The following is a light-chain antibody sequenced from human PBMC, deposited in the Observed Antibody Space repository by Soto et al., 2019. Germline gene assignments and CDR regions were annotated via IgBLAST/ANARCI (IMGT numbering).Light chain of an antibody. J-gene: IGKJ4*01. V-gene: IGKV3-15*01. CDR1: RNINRK. CDR3: QQYYDYPPLI. CDR2: GAS. Sequence: EIVMPQSPATLSVSAGERATLSCRASRNINRKLAWYQQKPGQAPRLLISGASTRATGIPARFSGSGSGTEFTLTSSSLLSEDFAVYYCQQYYDYPPLIFGGGTKVEIK.